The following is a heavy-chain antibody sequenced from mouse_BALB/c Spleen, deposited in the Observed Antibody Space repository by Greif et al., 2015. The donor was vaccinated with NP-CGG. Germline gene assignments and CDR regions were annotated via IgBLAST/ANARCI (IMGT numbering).Heavy chain of an antibody. J-gene: IGHJ2*01. Sequence: DLVKPGASEKLSCKASGYTFTSYWINWMKQRPGQGLEWIGRIAPGSGSTYYNEMFKGKATLTVDTSSSTAYIQLSSLSSEDSAVYFCAITTVTTFDYWGQGTTLTVSS. CDR3: AITTVTTFDY. V-gene: IGHV1S41*01. CDR1: GYTFTSYW. D-gene: IGHD1-1*01. CDR2: IAPGSGST.